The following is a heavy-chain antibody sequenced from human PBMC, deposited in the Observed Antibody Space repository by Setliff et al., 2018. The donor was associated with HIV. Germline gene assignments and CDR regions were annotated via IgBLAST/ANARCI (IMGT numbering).Heavy chain of an antibody. J-gene: IGHJ4*02. CDR2: VSGSGGAT. D-gene: IGHD3-10*01. V-gene: IGHV3-23*01. Sequence: GESLKISCAASGFTFSNYYAMTWVRQAPGRGLEWVSEVSGSGGATYYAESVKGRFTVSRDNSKNTLYLQMNSLRADDTAVYYCAKGTGHREGVPSWFDYWGQGRLVTVSS. CDR3: AKGTGHREGVPSWFDY. CDR1: GFTFSNYYA.